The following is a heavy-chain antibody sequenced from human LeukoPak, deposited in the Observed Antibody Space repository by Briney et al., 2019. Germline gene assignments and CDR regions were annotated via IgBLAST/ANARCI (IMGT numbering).Heavy chain of an antibody. CDR2: ISSSSSTI. V-gene: IGHV3-48*02. CDR3: ARDQEGQIGTWAEMDRFDY. CDR1: GFTFNSYS. D-gene: IGHD1-26*01. J-gene: IGHJ4*02. Sequence: GGSLRLSCAASGFTFNSYSMRWVRQAPGKGLEWVSYISSSSSTIYYADSVKGRFTISRDNAKNSLYLQINSLRDEDTAVYYCARDQEGQIGTWAEMDRFDYWGQGTLVTVSS.